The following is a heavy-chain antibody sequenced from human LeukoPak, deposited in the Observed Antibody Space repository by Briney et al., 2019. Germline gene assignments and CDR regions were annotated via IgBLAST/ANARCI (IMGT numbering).Heavy chain of an antibody. Sequence: ASVKVSCKVSGYTLTELSMHWVRQAPGKGLEWMGGFDPEDGETIYAQRFQGRVTMTEDTSTDTAYMELSSLRSEDTAVYYCATGVDSSGWYVLDYWGQGTLVTVSS. CDR1: GYTLTELS. D-gene: IGHD6-19*01. J-gene: IGHJ4*02. CDR2: FDPEDGET. V-gene: IGHV1-24*01. CDR3: ATGVDSSGWYVLDY.